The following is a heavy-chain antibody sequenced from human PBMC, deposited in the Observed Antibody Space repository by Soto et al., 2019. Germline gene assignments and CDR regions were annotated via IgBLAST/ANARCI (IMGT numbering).Heavy chain of an antibody. V-gene: IGHV3-30-3*01. CDR2: ISYDGSNK. CDR1: GFTFSSYA. Sequence: GGSLRLSCAASGFTFSSYAMHWVRQAPGKGLEWVAVISYDGSNKYYADSVKGRFTISRDNSKNTLYLQMNSLRAEDTAVYYCARDSGWYDYWGQGTLVTVSS. J-gene: IGHJ4*02. D-gene: IGHD6-19*01. CDR3: ARDSGWYDY.